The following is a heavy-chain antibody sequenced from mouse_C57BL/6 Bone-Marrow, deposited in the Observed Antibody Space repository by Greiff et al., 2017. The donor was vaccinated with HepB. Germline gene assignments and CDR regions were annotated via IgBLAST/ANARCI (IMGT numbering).Heavy chain of an antibody. D-gene: IGHD1-1*01. CDR2: IYPGSGNT. CDR3: ARFTTGS. Sequence: QVQLKESGAELVRPGASVKLSCKASGYTFTDYYINWVKQRPGQGLEWIARIYPGSGNTYYNEKFKGKATLTADKSSSTAYMELRSLTSEDSAVYFCARFTTGSWGQGTTLTVSS. CDR1: GYTFTDYY. V-gene: IGHV1-76*01. J-gene: IGHJ2*01.